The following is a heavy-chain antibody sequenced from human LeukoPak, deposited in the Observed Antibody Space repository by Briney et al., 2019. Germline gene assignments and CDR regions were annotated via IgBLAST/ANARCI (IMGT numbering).Heavy chain of an antibody. V-gene: IGHV4-59*11. CDR2: IYYSGST. CDR1: GGSISSHY. CDR3: ARGGDWNYGGEWLDP. Sequence: SETLSLTCTVSGGSISSHYWSWIRQPPGKGLEWIGYIYYSGSTNYNPSLKSRVTISVDTSKNQFSLKLSSVTAADTAVYYCARGGDWNYGGEWLDPWGQGTLVTVSS. D-gene: IGHD1-7*01. J-gene: IGHJ5*02.